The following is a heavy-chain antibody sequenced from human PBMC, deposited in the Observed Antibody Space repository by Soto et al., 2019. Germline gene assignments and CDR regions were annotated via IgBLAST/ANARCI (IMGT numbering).Heavy chain of an antibody. Sequence: SVKVSCKASGGTFSSYAISWVRQAPGQGLEWMGGIIPIFGTANYAQKFQGRVTITADESTSTAYMELSSLRSEDTAVYYCARLLEIGGYSYGLKGYYAHHDAFDIWGQGTMVTVSS. CDR1: GGTFSSYA. D-gene: IGHD5-18*01. V-gene: IGHV1-69*13. J-gene: IGHJ3*02. CDR3: ARLLEIGGYSYGLKGYYAHHDAFDI. CDR2: IIPIFGTA.